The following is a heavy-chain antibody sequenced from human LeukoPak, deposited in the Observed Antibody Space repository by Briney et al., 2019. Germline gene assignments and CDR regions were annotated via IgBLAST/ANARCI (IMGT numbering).Heavy chain of an antibody. V-gene: IGHV1-2*02. J-gene: IGHJ5*02. CDR3: ARPWGAYYDSSGYLNWFDP. Sequence: ASVKVSCKASGYTFTVYYMHWVRQAPGQGLEWMGWISPNSGGTKYARKFQGRVTLTRDTSTSTAYMELSRLRSDDTAVYYCARPWGAYYDSSGYLNWFDPWGQGTLVTVSS. CDR1: GYTFTVYY. D-gene: IGHD3-22*01. CDR2: ISPNSGGT.